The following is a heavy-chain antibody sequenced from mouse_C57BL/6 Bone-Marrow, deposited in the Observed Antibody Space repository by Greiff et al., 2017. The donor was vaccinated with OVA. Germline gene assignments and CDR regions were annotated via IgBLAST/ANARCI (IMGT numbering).Heavy chain of an antibody. CDR2: IYPGDGDT. CDR1: GYAFSSYW. Sequence: VQLQQSGAELVKPGASVKISCKASGYAFSSYWMNWVKQRPGKGLEWIGQIYPGDGDTNYNGKFKGKATLTADKSSSTAYMQLSSLTSEDSAVYFCAREEVLRSSDYWGQGTTLTVSS. J-gene: IGHJ2*01. CDR3: AREEVLRSSDY. D-gene: IGHD1-1*01. V-gene: IGHV1-80*01.